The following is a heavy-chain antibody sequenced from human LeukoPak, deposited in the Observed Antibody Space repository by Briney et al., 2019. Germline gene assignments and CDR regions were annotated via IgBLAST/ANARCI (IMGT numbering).Heavy chain of an antibody. CDR3: ARDGAAAGTRLTFDY. J-gene: IGHJ4*02. CDR1: GYTFTGYY. CDR2: INPNSGGT. V-gene: IGHV1-2*02. Sequence: ASVKVSCKASGYTFTGYYMHWVRQAPGQGLEWMGWINPNSGGTNYAQKFQGRVTMTRDTSISTAYMELSRLRSDDTAVYYCARDGAAAGTRLTFDYWGQGTLVTVSS. D-gene: IGHD6-13*01.